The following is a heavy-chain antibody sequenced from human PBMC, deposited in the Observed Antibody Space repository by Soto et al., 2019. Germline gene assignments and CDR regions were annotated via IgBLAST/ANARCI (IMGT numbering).Heavy chain of an antibody. Sequence: GASVKVSCKASGYTFTSYDINWVRQATGQGLEWMGWMNPNSGNTGYAQKFQGRVTMTRNTSISTAYMELSSLRSEDTAMYYCARPNIRYGSGSYYNPIPSAFDIWGQGTMVTVS. J-gene: IGHJ3*02. CDR3: ARPNIRYGSGSYYNPIPSAFDI. D-gene: IGHD3-10*01. V-gene: IGHV1-8*01. CDR2: MNPNSGNT. CDR1: GYTFTSYD.